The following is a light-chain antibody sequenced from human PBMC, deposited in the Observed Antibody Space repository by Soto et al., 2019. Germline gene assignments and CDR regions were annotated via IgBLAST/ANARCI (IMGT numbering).Light chain of an antibody. V-gene: IGKV3-11*01. CDR3: QQRYNWPVT. J-gene: IGKJ5*01. Sequence: EIVLTQSPGTLSLPPGERATLSCRASQSVSNNYVGWYQQKPGQAPRLLIYATSNRATGIPARFSGSGSGTDFTLTISSLEPEDFSVYYCQQRYNWPVTFGQGTRLEIK. CDR2: ATS. CDR1: QSVSNNY.